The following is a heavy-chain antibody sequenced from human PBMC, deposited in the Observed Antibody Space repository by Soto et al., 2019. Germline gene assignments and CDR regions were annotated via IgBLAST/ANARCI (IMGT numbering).Heavy chain of an antibody. Sequence: ASVKVSCKASGYIFTIYGINWVVQSALQGLDWMGWISTHNGDRKYAPKLQGRVTMTTDTSTSTAYMELRSLTSDDTAVYYCARDQVFEDSRGNLLGYWGQGTLVTVSS. V-gene: IGHV1-18*01. CDR1: GYIFTIYG. CDR2: ISTHNGDR. J-gene: IGHJ4*02. CDR3: ARDQVFEDSRGNLLGY. D-gene: IGHD3-22*01.